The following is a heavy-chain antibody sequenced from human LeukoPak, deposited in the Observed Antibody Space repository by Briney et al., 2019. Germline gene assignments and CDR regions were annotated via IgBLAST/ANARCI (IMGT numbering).Heavy chain of an antibody. CDR3: TTYDNSAYYSDY. CDR2: IKRKTDGGTI. D-gene: IGHD3-22*01. Sequence: GGSLRLACAASGFTFSNAWMSWVRQAPGMGLEWGGRIKRKTDGGTIEYTAPVKGRFTISRDDSENTLYLQMNSLKAEDTAVYYCTTYDNSAYYSDYWGQGTLVTVSS. V-gene: IGHV3-15*01. CDR1: GFTFSNAW. J-gene: IGHJ4*02.